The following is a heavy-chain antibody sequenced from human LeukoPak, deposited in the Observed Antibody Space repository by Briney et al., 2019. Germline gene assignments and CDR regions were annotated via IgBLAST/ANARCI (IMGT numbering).Heavy chain of an antibody. J-gene: IGHJ4*02. V-gene: IGHV1-69*05. Sequence: SVKVSCKASGGTFSSYAISWVRQAPGQGLEWMGGIIPIFGTANYAQKFQGRVTITMDESTSTAYMELSSLRSEDTAVYYCARGRGYSYGTFDYWGQGTLVTVSS. CDR3: ARGRGYSYGTFDY. CDR2: IIPIFGTA. D-gene: IGHD5-18*01. CDR1: GGTFSSYA.